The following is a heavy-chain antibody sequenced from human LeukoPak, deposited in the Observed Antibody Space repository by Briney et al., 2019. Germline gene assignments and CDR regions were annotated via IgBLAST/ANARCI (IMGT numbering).Heavy chain of an antibody. D-gene: IGHD3-3*02. J-gene: IGHJ4*02. CDR3: VIFGVVIIGGY. CDR2: MNPNSGNT. V-gene: IGHV1-8*01. CDR1: GYTFTSYD. Sequence: GASVKVSCKASGYTFTSYDINWVRQVTGQGLEWMGWMNPNSGNTGYAQKFQGRVTMTRNTSISTAYMELSSLRSEDTAVYYCVIFGVVIIGGYWGQGTLVTVSS.